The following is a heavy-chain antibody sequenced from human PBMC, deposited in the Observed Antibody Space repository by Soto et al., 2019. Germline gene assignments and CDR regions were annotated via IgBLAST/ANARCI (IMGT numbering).Heavy chain of an antibody. V-gene: IGHV3-30*18. CDR3: AKEGSGWAYCFDY. CDR2: ISYDGSNK. Sequence: QVQLVESGGGVVQPGRSLRLSCAASGFTFSSYGMHWVRQAPGKGLEWVAVISYDGSNKYYADSVKGRFTISRDNSKNTLYLQMNSLRAEDTAGYYCAKEGSGWAYCFDYWGQGTLVTVSS. CDR1: GFTFSSYG. D-gene: IGHD6-19*01. J-gene: IGHJ4*02.